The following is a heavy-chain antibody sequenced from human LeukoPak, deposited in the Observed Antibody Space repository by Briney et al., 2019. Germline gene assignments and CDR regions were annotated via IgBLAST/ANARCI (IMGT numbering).Heavy chain of an antibody. CDR3: ARTYYYDSSGANDAFDI. CDR1: GYTFTNYD. V-gene: IGHV1-2*04. J-gene: IGHJ3*02. D-gene: IGHD3-22*01. CDR2: INPNSGGT. Sequence: GASVRVSCKTSGYTFTNYDINWVRQATGQGLEWMGWINPNSGGTNYAQKFQGWVTMTRDTSISTAYMELSRLRSDDTAVYYCARTYYYDSSGANDAFDIWGQGTMVTVSS.